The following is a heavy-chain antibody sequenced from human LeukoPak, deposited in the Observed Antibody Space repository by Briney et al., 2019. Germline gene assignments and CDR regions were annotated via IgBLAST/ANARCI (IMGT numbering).Heavy chain of an antibody. CDR1: GGSLSGYY. Sequence: SETLSLTCAVYGGSLSGYYWTWIRQPPGKGLEWIGEIKQSERTNYNPSLKSRVTISVDTSKNQFSLKLSSVTAADTAVYYCARGVRLDWFDPWGQGTLVTVSS. CDR2: IKQSERT. V-gene: IGHV4-34*01. D-gene: IGHD6-19*01. J-gene: IGHJ5*02. CDR3: ARGVRLDWFDP.